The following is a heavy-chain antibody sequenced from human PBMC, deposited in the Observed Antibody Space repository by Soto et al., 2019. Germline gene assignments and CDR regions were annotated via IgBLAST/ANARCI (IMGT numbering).Heavy chain of an antibody. CDR2: INHSGST. D-gene: IGHD3-10*01. CDR1: GGSFSCYY. Sequence: SETLSLSCAVYGGSFSCYYWSWIRQPPGKGLEWIGEINHSGSTNYNPSLKSRVTISVDTSKNQFSLKLSSVTAADTAVYYCARARFGEFLWGQVTLVTVSS. CDR3: ARARFGEFL. V-gene: IGHV4-34*01. J-gene: IGHJ4*02.